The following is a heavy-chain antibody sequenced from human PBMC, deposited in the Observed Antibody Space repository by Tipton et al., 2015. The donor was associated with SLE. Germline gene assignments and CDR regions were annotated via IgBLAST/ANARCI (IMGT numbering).Heavy chain of an antibody. CDR2: ITWDGGSR. J-gene: IGHJ6*03. V-gene: IGHV3-43*01. Sequence: SLRLSCAASGFTFNDYNMHWVRQAPGKGLEWVSLITWDGGSRYYADSVRGRFTISRDNSKKSLYLQMNSLMTEGTALYYCAKGAPYLDVWGKGTTVTFSS. CDR1: GFTFNDYN. D-gene: IGHD3-16*01. CDR3: AKGAPYLDV.